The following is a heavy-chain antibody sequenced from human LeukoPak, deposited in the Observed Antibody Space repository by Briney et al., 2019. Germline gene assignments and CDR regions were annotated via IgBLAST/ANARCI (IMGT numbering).Heavy chain of an antibody. D-gene: IGHD4-17*01. Sequence: GGSLRLSCAASGFTFSNAWMSWVRQAPGKGLEWVSSISSSSSYIYYADSVKGRFTISRDNAKNSLYLQMNSLRAEDTAVYYCARNGDSDAFDIWGQGTMVTVSS. V-gene: IGHV3-21*01. CDR2: ISSSSSYI. J-gene: IGHJ3*02. CDR3: ARNGDSDAFDI. CDR1: GFTFSNAW.